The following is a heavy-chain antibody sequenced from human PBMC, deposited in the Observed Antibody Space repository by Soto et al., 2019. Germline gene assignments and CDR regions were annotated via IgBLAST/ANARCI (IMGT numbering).Heavy chain of an antibody. CDR2: IYYSGIS. Sequence: LSLTCTVSGGSTSSGGFYWSWIRQHPGKGLEWIGYIYYSGISYYNPSLKSRVSISLDTSRNQFSMTLNSVTAADTAVYYCARNGYTYGMDVWGQGATVTVSS. J-gene: IGHJ6*02. D-gene: IGHD5-18*01. CDR3: ARNGYTYGMDV. CDR1: GGSTSSGGFY. V-gene: IGHV4-31*03.